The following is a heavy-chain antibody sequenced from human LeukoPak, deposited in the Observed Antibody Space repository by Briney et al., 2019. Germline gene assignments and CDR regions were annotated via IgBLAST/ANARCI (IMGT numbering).Heavy chain of an antibody. D-gene: IGHD4-11*01. Sequence: GGSLRLSCAASGFTFSSYAMHWVRQAPGKGLEWVAVISYDGSNKYYADSVKGRFTISRDNSKNTLYLQMNSLRAEDTAVYYCARWGTVTTVGFDYWGQGTLVTVSS. CDR2: ISYDGSNK. CDR1: GFTFSSYA. CDR3: ARWGTVTTVGFDY. V-gene: IGHV3-30*01. J-gene: IGHJ4*02.